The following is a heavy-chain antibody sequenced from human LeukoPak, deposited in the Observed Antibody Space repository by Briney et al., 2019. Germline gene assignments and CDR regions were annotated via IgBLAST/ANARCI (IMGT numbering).Heavy chain of an antibody. CDR2: ISGSGGST. D-gene: IGHD7-27*01. CDR1: GFTFSSFA. J-gene: IGHJ4*02. V-gene: IGHV3-23*01. Sequence: QSGGSLRPSCPPSGFTFSSFAMSWVRQVQGKGREWVSAISGSGGSTYYADSVKGRFTISRDNSKNTLYLQMSSLRAEDTAVYYCAKAPNWGSLGYFDYWGQGTLVTVSS. CDR3: AKAPNWGSLGYFDY.